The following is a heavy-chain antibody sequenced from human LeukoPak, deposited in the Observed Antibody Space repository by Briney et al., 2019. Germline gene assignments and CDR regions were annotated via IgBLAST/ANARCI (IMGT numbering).Heavy chain of an antibody. D-gene: IGHD4-17*01. CDR1: GFTFSDYY. CDR3: ARDLSAVTDYYCYMAV. J-gene: IGHJ6*03. Sequence: GGSLRLSCAASGFTFSDYYMSWIRQAPGKGLEWVSYISSSGSTIYYADSVKGRFTISRDNAKNSLYLQMNSLRAEDTAVYYCARDLSAVTDYYCYMAVWGKGTTVTVSS. V-gene: IGHV3-11*04. CDR2: ISSSGSTI.